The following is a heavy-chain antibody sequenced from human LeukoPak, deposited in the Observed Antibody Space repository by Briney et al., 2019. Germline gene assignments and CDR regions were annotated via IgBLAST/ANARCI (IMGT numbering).Heavy chain of an antibody. D-gene: IGHD3-3*01. J-gene: IGHJ3*02. Sequence: ASVKVSCKASGGTFSSYAISWVRQAPGQGLEWMGWISAYNGNTNYAQKLQGRVTMTTDTSTSTAYMELRSLRSDDTAVYYCARGRSYYDFWSGYYDAFDIWGRGTMVTVSS. CDR2: ISAYNGNT. CDR3: ARGRSYYDFWSGYYDAFDI. V-gene: IGHV1-18*01. CDR1: GGTFSSYA.